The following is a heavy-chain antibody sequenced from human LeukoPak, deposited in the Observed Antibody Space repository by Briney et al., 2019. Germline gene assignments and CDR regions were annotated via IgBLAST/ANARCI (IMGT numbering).Heavy chain of an antibody. D-gene: IGHD6-13*01. CDR1: GFTLSDYY. V-gene: IGHV3-72*01. J-gene: IGHJ4*02. CDR3: ARDYSGSLRARFDY. CDR2: MRNKANSYTT. Sequence: PGGSLRLSCAASGFTLSDYYMDWVRQAPGKGLEWVGRMRNKANSYTTEYAASVRGRFTISRDESKNSLYLQMNSLQTEDTAVYYCARDYSGSLRARFDYWGQGTLATVSS.